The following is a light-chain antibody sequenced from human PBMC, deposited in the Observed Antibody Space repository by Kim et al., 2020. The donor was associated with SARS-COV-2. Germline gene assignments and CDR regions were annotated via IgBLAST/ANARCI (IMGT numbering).Light chain of an antibody. Sequence: DIQKTQSPSSVSASVGDRVTIICRASQGVGSWLSWYQQKPGKAPQLLIYSASRLQSGVPLRFSGSGSGTDFILTISSLQPEDFATYYCQQTNTFPYTFGQGTKLE. CDR1: QGVGSW. CDR3: QQTNTFPYT. J-gene: IGKJ2*01. CDR2: SAS. V-gene: IGKV1D-12*01.